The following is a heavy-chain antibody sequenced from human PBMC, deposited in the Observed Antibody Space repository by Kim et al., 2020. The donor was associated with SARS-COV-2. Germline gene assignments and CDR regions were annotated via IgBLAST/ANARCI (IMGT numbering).Heavy chain of an antibody. J-gene: IGHJ6*02. Sequence: GGSLRLSCAASGFTFSSYGMHWVRQAPGKGLEWVAVISYDGSNKYYPGSVKGRFTISRDNSKDTLYLQMNSLRAEDTAVYYCARDRSSSWYYYYGMDVWGQGTTVTVSS. CDR3: ARDRSSSWYYYYGMDV. CDR2: ISYDGSNK. D-gene: IGHD6-13*01. CDR1: GFTFSSYG. V-gene: IGHV3-30*03.